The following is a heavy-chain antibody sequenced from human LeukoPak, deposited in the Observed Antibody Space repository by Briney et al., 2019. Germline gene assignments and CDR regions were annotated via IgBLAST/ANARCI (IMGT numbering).Heavy chain of an antibody. J-gene: IGHJ4*02. CDR2: ISWNSGSI. D-gene: IGHD3-22*01. Sequence: GRSLRLSCAASGFTFDDYAMHWVRQAPGKVLEWVSGISWNSGSIGYADSVKGRFTIARDNAKNSLYLQMNSLRAEDTALYYCAKDMGSSGYLVYWGQGTLVTVSS. CDR1: GFTFDDYA. V-gene: IGHV3-9*01. CDR3: AKDMGSSGYLVY.